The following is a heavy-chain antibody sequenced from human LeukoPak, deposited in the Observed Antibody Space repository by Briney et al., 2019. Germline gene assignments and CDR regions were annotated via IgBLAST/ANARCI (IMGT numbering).Heavy chain of an antibody. Sequence: GGSLRLSCAASGFTFSSYWMSWVRQAPGKGLEWVANIKQDGSEKYYVDSVKGRFTISRDNAKNSLYLQMNSLRAEDTAVYYCAREGVVPAAPWFDPWGQGTLVTVSS. D-gene: IGHD2-2*01. V-gene: IGHV3-7*01. CDR3: AREGVVPAAPWFDP. CDR2: IKQDGSEK. J-gene: IGHJ5*02. CDR1: GFTFSSYW.